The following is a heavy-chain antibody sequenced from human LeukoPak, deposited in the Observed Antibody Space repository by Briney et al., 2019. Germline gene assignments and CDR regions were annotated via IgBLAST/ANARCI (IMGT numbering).Heavy chain of an antibody. CDR3: ATSGGSAVRAFDI. J-gene: IGHJ3*02. CDR1: GFTFSDYW. Sequence: GGSLRLSCAASGFTFSDYWMTWVRQAPGKGLEWVATIKKDGSEKYHVDSVRGRFTISRDNPNNSLYLQMNSLRAEDTAVYYCATSGGSAVRAFDIWGQGTMVTVSS. D-gene: IGHD1-26*01. CDR2: IKKDGSEK. V-gene: IGHV3-7*02.